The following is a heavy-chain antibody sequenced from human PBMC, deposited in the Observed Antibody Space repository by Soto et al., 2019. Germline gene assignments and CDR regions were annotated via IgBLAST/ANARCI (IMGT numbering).Heavy chain of an antibody. CDR2: IYYSGST. CDR1: GGSLSSYY. Sequence: SETLSLTCVVSGGSLSSYYWSWIRQPPGKGLEWIGYIYYSGSTNYNPSLKSRVTISVDTSKNQFSLKLNSVTAADTAVYYCGRAQDSWAQGTLVTVSS. V-gene: IGHV4-59*08. CDR3: GRAQDS. J-gene: IGHJ4*02.